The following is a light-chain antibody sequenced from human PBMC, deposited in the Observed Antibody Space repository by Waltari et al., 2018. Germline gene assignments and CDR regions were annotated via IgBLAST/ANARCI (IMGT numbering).Light chain of an antibody. CDR3: ASWDDSLNGHWV. J-gene: IGLJ3*02. CDR1: ASNIGGNL. Sequence: QSVLTQPPSASGTPGQRVTISCSGSASNIGGNLVNWYQQLPGKAPKLLIYRSDLRPSGVPDRFSGSESGTSASLAISGLQSEDEADYFCASWDDSLNGHWVFGGGTKVTVL. CDR2: RSD. V-gene: IGLV1-44*01.